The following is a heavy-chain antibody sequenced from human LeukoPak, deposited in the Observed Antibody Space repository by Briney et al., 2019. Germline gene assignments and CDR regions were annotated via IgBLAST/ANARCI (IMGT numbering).Heavy chain of an antibody. CDR1: VFTFSGFC. CDR3: ARGRGADYGGNSGYFDY. D-gene: IGHD4-23*01. J-gene: IGHJ4*02. V-gene: IGHV3-33*01. Sequence: GKSLRLSCAASVFTFSGFCMHWVRQARGKGLEWVAVIWYDGSNKYYADSVKGRFTISRDNPKNTLYVQMNSLRAEDTAVYYCARGRGADYGGNSGYFDYWGQGTLVTVSS. CDR2: IWYDGSNK.